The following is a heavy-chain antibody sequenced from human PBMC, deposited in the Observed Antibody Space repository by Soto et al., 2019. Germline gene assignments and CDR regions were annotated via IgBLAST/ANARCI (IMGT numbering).Heavy chain of an antibody. Sequence: EVQLVESGGGLVQPGGSLRLSCVASGFDFNSYSMNWVRQAPGKGLEWISYINSGSTSVFYADSVKGRFTISRDNAKNSLYLQMNSLRAEDTAVYYCTSIASPDAYWGQGTLVTVSS. CDR1: GFDFNSYS. J-gene: IGHJ4*02. V-gene: IGHV3-48*01. CDR2: INSGSTSV. CDR3: TSIASPDAY. D-gene: IGHD2-15*01.